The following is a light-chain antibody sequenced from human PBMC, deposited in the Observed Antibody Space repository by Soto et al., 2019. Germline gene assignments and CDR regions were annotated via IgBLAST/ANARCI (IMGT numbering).Light chain of an antibody. CDR1: FSDINTYNF. J-gene: IGLJ3*02. Sequence: QSVLTQPASVSGSPGQSITISCTGTFSDINTYNFVSWFRQHPGKAPQLMIYDVSSRHSGVSYRFSGSKSGKTASLTISGLQAEDEDYSYCCIYTGTSGVFGVGTKLTVL. CDR2: DVS. V-gene: IGLV2-14*01. CDR3: CIYTGTSGV.